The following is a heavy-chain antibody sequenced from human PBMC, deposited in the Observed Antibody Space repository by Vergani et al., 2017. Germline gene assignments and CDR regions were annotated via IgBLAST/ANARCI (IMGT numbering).Heavy chain of an antibody. CDR1: GGSISSGGYY. Sequence: QVQLPESGPGLVKPSQTLSLTCTVSGGSISSGGYYWSWIRQHPGKGLEWIGYIYYSGSTYYNPSLKSRVTISVDTSKNQFSLKLSSVTAADTAVYYCARAPKESWLQGAPFDYWGQGTLVTVSS. J-gene: IGHJ4*02. CDR3: ARAPKESWLQGAPFDY. D-gene: IGHD5-24*01. V-gene: IGHV4-31*03. CDR2: IYYSGST.